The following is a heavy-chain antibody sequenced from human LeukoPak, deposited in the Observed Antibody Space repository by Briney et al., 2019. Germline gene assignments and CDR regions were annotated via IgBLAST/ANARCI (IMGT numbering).Heavy chain of an antibody. Sequence: GGSLRLSCAASGLTFRSYTMNWVRQAPGKGLEWISSISSSGNYIYYADSVKGRFTISKDNAQNSLYLQMNSLRAEDTAVYYCARGDRTASLVIFDYWGQGTLVTVSS. CDR3: ARGDRTASLVIFDY. CDR1: GLTFRSYT. D-gene: IGHD3-3*02. J-gene: IGHJ4*02. CDR2: ISSSGNYI. V-gene: IGHV3-21*01.